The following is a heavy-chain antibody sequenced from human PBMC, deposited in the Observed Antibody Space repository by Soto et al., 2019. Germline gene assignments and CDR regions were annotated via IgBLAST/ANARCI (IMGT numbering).Heavy chain of an antibody. D-gene: IGHD3-3*01. CDR2: IYYSGST. Sequence: SETLSLTCTVPGGSISSYYWSWIRQPPGKGLEWIGYIYYSGSTNYNPSLKSRVTISVDTSKDQFSLKLSSVTAADTAVYYCATRAADYDFWSGYYSYYYYMDVWGKGTTVTVSS. CDR3: ATRAADYDFWSGYYSYYYYMDV. V-gene: IGHV4-59*08. CDR1: GGSISSYY. J-gene: IGHJ6*03.